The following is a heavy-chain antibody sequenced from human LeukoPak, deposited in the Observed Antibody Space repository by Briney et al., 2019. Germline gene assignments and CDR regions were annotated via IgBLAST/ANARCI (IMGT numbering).Heavy chain of an antibody. J-gene: IGHJ6*04. Sequence: RPSETLSLTCAVSGYSISSGYYWGWIRQPPGKGLGWIGSIYHSGSTYYNPSLKSRVTISVDTSKNQFSLKLSSVTAADTAVYYCARVGFGELSGYYYGMDVWGKGTTVTVSS. CDR3: ARVGFGELSGYYYGMDV. D-gene: IGHD3-10*01. CDR1: GYSISSGYY. V-gene: IGHV4-38-2*01. CDR2: IYHSGST.